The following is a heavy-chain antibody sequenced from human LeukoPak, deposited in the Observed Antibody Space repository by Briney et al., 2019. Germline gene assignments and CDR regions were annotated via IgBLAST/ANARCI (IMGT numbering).Heavy chain of an antibody. CDR2: IKQDGSEK. V-gene: IGHV3-7*01. J-gene: IGHJ4*02. Sequence: GGSLRLSCEASGLTFSNFWMTWLRQAPGKGLEWVANIKQDGSEKYYVDSVKGRFTISRDNAKNSLYLQMNSLRAEDTAVYYCARELSEVPYDYWGQGTLVTVSS. D-gene: IGHD2/OR15-2a*01. CDR3: ARELSEVPYDY. CDR1: GLTFSNFW.